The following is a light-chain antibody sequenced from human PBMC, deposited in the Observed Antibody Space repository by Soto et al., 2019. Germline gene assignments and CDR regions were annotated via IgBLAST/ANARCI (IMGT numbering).Light chain of an antibody. V-gene: IGKV1-5*03. Sequence: DIQMTQSPSTLSAFVGDRVIITCRASQSINSWLAWYQQKPGKAPNLLIYKASNLESGAPSRFSGSGSGTEFTLTISSLQPDDFATYYCQQYHRSPVTFGGGTKVEIK. CDR3: QQYHRSPVT. CDR1: QSINSW. CDR2: KAS. J-gene: IGKJ4*01.